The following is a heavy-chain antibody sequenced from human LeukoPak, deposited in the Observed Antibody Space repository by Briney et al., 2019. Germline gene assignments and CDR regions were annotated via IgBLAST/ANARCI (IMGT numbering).Heavy chain of an antibody. CDR3: ATELMITFGGVIADY. D-gene: IGHD3-16*02. Sequence: KPGGSLRLSCAASGFTFSSYSMNWVRQAPGKGLEWVSSISSSSGYIYYADSVKGRFTISRDNAKNSLYLQMNSLRAEDTAVYYCATELMITFGGVIADYWGQGTLVTVSS. J-gene: IGHJ4*02. CDR2: ISSSSGYI. CDR1: GFTFSSYS. V-gene: IGHV3-21*01.